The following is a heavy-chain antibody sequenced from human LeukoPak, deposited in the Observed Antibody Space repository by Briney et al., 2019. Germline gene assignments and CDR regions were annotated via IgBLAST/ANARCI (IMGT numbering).Heavy chain of an antibody. Sequence: GSLRLSCAASGFTFSNYAMHWVRQAPDKGLEWVSSISSSSSYIYYADSVKGRFTISRDNAKNSLYLQMNSLRAEDTAVYYCARTLIVEYRPGFDPWGQGTVVTVSS. V-gene: IGHV3-21*01. J-gene: IGHJ5*02. D-gene: IGHD2/OR15-2a*01. CDR3: ARTLIVEYRPGFDP. CDR2: ISSSSSYI. CDR1: GFTFSNYA.